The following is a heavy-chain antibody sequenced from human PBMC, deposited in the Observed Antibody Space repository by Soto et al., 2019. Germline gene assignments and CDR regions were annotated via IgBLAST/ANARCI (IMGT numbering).Heavy chain of an antibody. CDR3: AKRSGGFSEFDY. CDR1: GFTFSNYW. Sequence: GGSLRLSCAASGFTFSNYWMHWVRQPPGKGLEWVSSVDYTGSYTFYAASVKGRFTISRDNSKNMVYLELNSLRAEDTAVYYCAKRSGGFSEFDYWGQGTLVTVSS. D-gene: IGHD5-12*01. CDR2: VDYTGSYT. V-gene: IGHV3-23*01. J-gene: IGHJ4*02.